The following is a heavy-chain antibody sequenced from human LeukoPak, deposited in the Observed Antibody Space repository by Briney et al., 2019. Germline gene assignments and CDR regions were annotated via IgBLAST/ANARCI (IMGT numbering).Heavy chain of an antibody. V-gene: IGHV3-23*01. J-gene: IGHJ3*02. CDR2: IRGGGHGP. Sequence: PGGSLRLSCTASGFTFSDYAMMWVRQPPGKGPEWVAAIRGGGHGPFYADSVRGRFTISRDNSKYTLFLQMDSLRAEDTAVYYCARDPNGDYVGAFDMWGPGTMVTVSS. D-gene: IGHD4-17*01. CDR1: GFTFSDYA. CDR3: ARDPNGDYVGAFDM.